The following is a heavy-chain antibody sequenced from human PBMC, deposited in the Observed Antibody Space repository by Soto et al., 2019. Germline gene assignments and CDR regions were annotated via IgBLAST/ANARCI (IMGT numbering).Heavy chain of an antibody. V-gene: IGHV4-39*07. CDR1: GGSISSGGYY. D-gene: IGHD5-12*01. Sequence: PSETLSLTCTVSGGSISSGGYYWGWIRQPPGKGLEWIGSIYHSGSTYYNPSLKSRVTISVDTSKNQFSLKLSSVTAADTAVYYCARSGYDSRRNYYYYGMDVWGQGTTVTVSS. J-gene: IGHJ6*02. CDR2: IYHSGST. CDR3: ARSGYDSRRNYYYYGMDV.